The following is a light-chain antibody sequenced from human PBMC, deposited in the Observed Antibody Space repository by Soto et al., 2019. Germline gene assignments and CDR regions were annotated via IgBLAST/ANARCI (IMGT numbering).Light chain of an antibody. Sequence: QSALTQPASVSGSPGQSITISCTGTSSDVGSYNYVSWYQQHPGKAPKLMIYDVSNRPSGVSNRFSGSKSGNTASLTISGLQAEDEADYYCSSYTSSSTFHVVFGGGTKLTVL. CDR2: DVS. J-gene: IGLJ2*01. V-gene: IGLV2-14*01. CDR1: SSDVGSYNY. CDR3: SSYTSSSTFHVV.